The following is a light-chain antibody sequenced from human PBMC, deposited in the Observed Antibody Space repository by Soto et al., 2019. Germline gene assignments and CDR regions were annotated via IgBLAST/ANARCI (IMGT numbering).Light chain of an antibody. CDR1: QSISSW. V-gene: IGKV1-5*01. CDR2: DAS. CDR3: QQYNSYST. J-gene: IGKJ3*01. Sequence: DIQMTQSPSTLSASVGDRVTITCRASQSISSWLAWYQQKPGKAPKLLIYDASSLESGVPSRFSGSGSGTEFTLSISSLQSYYFASYYCQQYNSYSTFGPGTKVDIK.